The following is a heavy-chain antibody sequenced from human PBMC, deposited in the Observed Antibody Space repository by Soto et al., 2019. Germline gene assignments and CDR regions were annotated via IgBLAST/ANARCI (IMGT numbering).Heavy chain of an antibody. J-gene: IGHJ4*02. CDR3: ARVQPGITIFGNFDY. CDR2: ISYDGSNK. V-gene: IGHV3-30-3*01. Sequence: GGSLRLSCAASGFTFSSYAMRWVRQATGKGLEWVAVISYDGSNKYYADSVKGRFTISRDNSKNTLYLQMNSLRAEDTAVYYCARVQPGITIFGNFDYWGQGTLVTVSS. D-gene: IGHD3-3*01. CDR1: GFTFSSYA.